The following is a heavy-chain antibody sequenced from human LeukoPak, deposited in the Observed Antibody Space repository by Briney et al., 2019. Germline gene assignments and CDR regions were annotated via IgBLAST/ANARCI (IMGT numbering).Heavy chain of an antibody. D-gene: IGHD3-22*01. Sequence: GESLKISCKGSGYSLTSYWIGWVRQMPGKGLEWMGIIYPCDSDTRYSPSFQGQGTISADKSISTAYLQWSSLKASDTAMYYCARHRYYYDSSGLDYWGQGTLVTVSS. CDR2: IYPCDSDT. CDR3: ARHRYYYDSSGLDY. V-gene: IGHV5-51*01. CDR1: GYSLTSYW. J-gene: IGHJ4*02.